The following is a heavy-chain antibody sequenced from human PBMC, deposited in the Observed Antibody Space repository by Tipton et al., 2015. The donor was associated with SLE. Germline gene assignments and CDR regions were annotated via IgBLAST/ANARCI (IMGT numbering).Heavy chain of an antibody. CDR3: ARDHFLDY. V-gene: IGHV4-59*11. CDR1: GGSMSGHY. Sequence: TLSLTCTVSGGSMSGHYWTWIRQPPGKGLEWIGFITSSGYTNYNPSLQSRVTISIDTSKNQCSLKLSSMSAADTAVYYCARDHFLDYWGQGVPVTVSS. D-gene: IGHD2/OR15-2a*01. CDR2: ITSSGYT. J-gene: IGHJ4*02.